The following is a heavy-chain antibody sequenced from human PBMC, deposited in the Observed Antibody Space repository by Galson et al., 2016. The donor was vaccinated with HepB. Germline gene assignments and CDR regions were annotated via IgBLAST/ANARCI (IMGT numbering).Heavy chain of an antibody. Sequence: SLRLSCAASGFNFRTYTFNWVRQAPGKGLEWVSSISGGSSNIYYADSVKGRFTISRDDSKNTLYLQMNSLKTEDTAVYYCARLQYDGSVFHPFHCWGQGTLVTVSS. CDR2: ISGGSSNI. CDR3: ARLQYDGSVFHPFHC. CDR1: GFNFRTYT. J-gene: IGHJ4*02. D-gene: IGHD3-22*01. V-gene: IGHV3-21*04.